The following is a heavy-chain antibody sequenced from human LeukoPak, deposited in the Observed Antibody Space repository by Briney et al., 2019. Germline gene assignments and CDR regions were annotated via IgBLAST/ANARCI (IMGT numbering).Heavy chain of an antibody. J-gene: IGHJ4*02. CDR2: IDYSGNT. Sequence: SETLSLTCTVSGDSSSNSIYYWGWIRQPPGKGLEWIGSIDYSGNTYYNPSLKSRATISIDTSKNQFSLKLSSVTAADTAVYYCAREYTLYRSGWFLDYWGQGTVVTVSS. D-gene: IGHD6-19*01. CDR1: GDSSSNSIYY. V-gene: IGHV4-39*07. CDR3: AREYTLYRSGWFLDY.